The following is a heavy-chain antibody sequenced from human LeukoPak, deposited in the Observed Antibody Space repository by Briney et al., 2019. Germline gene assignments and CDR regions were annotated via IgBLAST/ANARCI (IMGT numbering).Heavy chain of an antibody. CDR1: GFSLSTSGMR. Sequence: SGPALVKXTQTLTLTCTFSGFSLSTSGMRVSWIRQPPGKALEWLARIDWDDDKFYSTSLKTRLTISKDTSKNQVVLTMTNMDPVDTATYYCARIAPTYYYDSSGQYYFDYWGQGTLVTVSS. D-gene: IGHD3-22*01. CDR2: IDWDDDK. CDR3: ARIAPTYYYDSSGQYYFDY. V-gene: IGHV2-70*04. J-gene: IGHJ4*02.